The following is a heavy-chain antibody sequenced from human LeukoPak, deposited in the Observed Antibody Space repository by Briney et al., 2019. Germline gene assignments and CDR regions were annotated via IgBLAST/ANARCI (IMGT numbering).Heavy chain of an antibody. CDR3: ARDRELGY. CDR2: IYNSGGT. D-gene: IGHD3-10*01. V-gene: IGHV4-59*01. Sequence: PSETLSLTCTVSGGSISIYYWSWIRQPPGKGLEWIGYIYNSGGTNYNPSLKSRVTISVDTSKNQFSLRLNSVTAADTAVYYCARDRELGYWGQGTLVTVSS. CDR1: GGSISIYY. J-gene: IGHJ4*02.